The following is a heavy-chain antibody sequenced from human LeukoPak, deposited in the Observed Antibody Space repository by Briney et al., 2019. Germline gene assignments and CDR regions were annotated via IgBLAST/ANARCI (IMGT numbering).Heavy chain of an antibody. CDR1: GGSINNYY. CDR3: ARGGKRYCSSTSCLHFDY. V-gene: IGHV4-59*01. Sequence: PSETLSLTCTVSGGSINNYYWSWIRQPPGKGLEYIGYIYYSGSANYNPSLKSRVTISVDPSKNQFSLKLSSVTAADTAVYYCARGGKRYCSSTSCLHFDYWGQGTLVTVSS. CDR2: IYYSGSA. J-gene: IGHJ4*02. D-gene: IGHD2-2*01.